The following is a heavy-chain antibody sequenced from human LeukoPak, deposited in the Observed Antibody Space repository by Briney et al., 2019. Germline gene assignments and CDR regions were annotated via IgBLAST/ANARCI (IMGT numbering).Heavy chain of an antibody. CDR3: ARQHTGFDSNFV. D-gene: IGHD3-22*01. V-gene: IGHV4-39*01. J-gene: IGHJ4*02. Sequence: SETLSLTCKVSGGSISSTDYYWGWVRQPPGKGLEWIGSIYYTGYTNYSPSLRSRVTMSVDSSKNRFSLRLNSVTAADTAIYYCARQHTGFDSNFVWGQGTLVTVSS. CDR1: GGSISSTDYY. CDR2: IYYTGYT.